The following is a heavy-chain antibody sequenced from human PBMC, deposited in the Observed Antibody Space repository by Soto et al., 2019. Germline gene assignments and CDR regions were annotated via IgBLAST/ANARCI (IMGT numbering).Heavy chain of an antibody. CDR2: ISAYNGNT. J-gene: IGHJ6*03. CDR1: GYTFTSYG. Sequence: QVQLVQSGAEVKKPGASVKVSCKASGYTFTSYGISWVRQAPGQGLEWMGWISAYNGNTNYAQKLQGRVTMTIDTSTSTAYMELRSLRSDDTAVYYCARENKSGWLLSTHTGYYYYYMDVWGKGTTVTVSS. CDR3: ARENKSGWLLSTHTGYYYYYMDV. V-gene: IGHV1-18*01. D-gene: IGHD3-3*01.